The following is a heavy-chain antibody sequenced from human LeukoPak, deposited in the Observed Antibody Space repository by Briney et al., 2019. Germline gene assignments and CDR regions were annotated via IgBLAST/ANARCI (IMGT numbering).Heavy chain of an antibody. CDR1: DGSFSGYY. D-gene: IGHD3-22*01. CDR2: INHSGST. CDR3: ANLVVIPTSMRLEDY. V-gene: IGHV4-34*01. J-gene: IGHJ4*02. Sequence: SETLSLTCGVYDGSFSGYYWSWIRQPPGKGLEWIGEINHSGSTKYNPSLKSRVTISADTSKNQFSLKVNSVTAADTALYYCANLVVIPTSMRLEDYWGQGTLVTVSS.